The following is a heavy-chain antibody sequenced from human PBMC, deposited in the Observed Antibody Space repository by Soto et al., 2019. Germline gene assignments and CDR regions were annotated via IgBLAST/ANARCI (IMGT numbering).Heavy chain of an antibody. CDR3: ARDSHGDWNDPVDY. CDR2: ILPVSAPP. J-gene: IGHJ4*02. D-gene: IGHD1-1*01. V-gene: IGHV1-69*05. Sequence: SVKVSCKASGGTFSNYAINWVRQAPGQGLEWMGGILPVSAPPDYAQKFQGRVTMTTDTSTSTAYMELRSLRSDDTAVYYCARDSHGDWNDPVDYWGQGALVTVSS. CDR1: GGTFSNYA.